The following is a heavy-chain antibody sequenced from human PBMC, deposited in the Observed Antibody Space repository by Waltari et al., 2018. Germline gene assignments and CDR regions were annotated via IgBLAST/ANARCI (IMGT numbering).Heavy chain of an antibody. CDR2: ISSDGSYE. D-gene: IGHD1-26*01. CDR3: ATRDILGGSQNYYYYGMDV. J-gene: IGHJ6*02. CDR1: SFSLTTYG. Sequence: QVQLVESGGGVVQPGRSLSLSCAASSFSLTTYGMHWVPQAPGKGLEWVAFISSDGSYEYYPDAVKGRFTISRDNSKTTVFLQMNSLRDEDTAVYYCATRDILGGSQNYYYYGMDVWGQGTRVTVSS. V-gene: IGHV3-30*03.